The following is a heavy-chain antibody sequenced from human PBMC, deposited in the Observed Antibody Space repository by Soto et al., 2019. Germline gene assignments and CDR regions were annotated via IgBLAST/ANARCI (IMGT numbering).Heavy chain of an antibody. CDR2: ISYDGSNK. Sequence: GGSLRLSCAASGFTFSSYGMHWVRQAPGKGLEWVAVISYDGSNKYYADSVKGRFTIPRDNSKNTLYLQMNSLRAEDTAVYYCARATTYSPNWFDPWGQGTLVTVSS. CDR1: GFTFSSYG. V-gene: IGHV3-30*03. D-gene: IGHD1-1*01. J-gene: IGHJ5*02. CDR3: ARATTYSPNWFDP.